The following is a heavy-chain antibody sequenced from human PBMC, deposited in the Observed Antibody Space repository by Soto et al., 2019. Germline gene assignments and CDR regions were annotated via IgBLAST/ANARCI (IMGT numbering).Heavy chain of an antibody. V-gene: IGHV4-39*01. CDR1: GGSIRSSSYY. J-gene: IGHJ5*02. CDR3: SRHLGYQLLDVGGNWFDP. D-gene: IGHD2-2*01. Sequence: QLQLQESGPGLVKPSENLSLTCPVSGGSIRSSSYYWGWIRPPPGKALEWIGSIYYSGSTYYHRSLNSRATISVDTSKNQFCRSVCSVAVADTAGYYCSRHLGYQLLDVGGNWFDPCGQGSLVTDSS. CDR2: IYYSGST.